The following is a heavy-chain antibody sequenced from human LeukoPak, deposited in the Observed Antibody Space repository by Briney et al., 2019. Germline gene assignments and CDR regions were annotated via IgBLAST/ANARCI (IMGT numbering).Heavy chain of an antibody. CDR1: GFTFSSYA. CDR2: ISGSGGST. D-gene: IGHD2-2*01. CDR3: AKDDDCSSTSCYPGSDY. V-gene: IGHV3-23*01. Sequence: GGSLRLSCAASGFTFSSYAMSWVRQAPGKELEWVSAISGSGGSTYYADSVKGRFTISRDNSKNTLYLQMNSLRAEDTAVYYCAKDDDCSSTSCYPGSDYWGQGTLVTVSS. J-gene: IGHJ4*02.